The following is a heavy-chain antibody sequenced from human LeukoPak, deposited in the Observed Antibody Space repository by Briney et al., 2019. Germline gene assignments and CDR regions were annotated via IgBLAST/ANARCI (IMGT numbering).Heavy chain of an antibody. Sequence: GGSLRLSCTVSGFTVSSNSMSWVRQAPGKGLEWVSFIYSDNTHYSDSVKGRFTISRDNSKNTLCLQMNSLRAEDTAVYYCANANRNYYGSGSYYYPEGGFDYWGQGTLVTVSS. CDR1: GFTVSSNS. J-gene: IGHJ4*02. D-gene: IGHD3-10*01. CDR2: IYSDNT. CDR3: ANANRNYYGSGSYYYPEGGFDY. V-gene: IGHV3-53*01.